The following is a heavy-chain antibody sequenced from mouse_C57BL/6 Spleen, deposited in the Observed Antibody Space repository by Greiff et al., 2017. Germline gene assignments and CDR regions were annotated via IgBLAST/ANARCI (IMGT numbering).Heavy chain of an antibody. CDR3: VRGALPANWDEDYFDY. CDR2: IRSTSSNYAP. D-gene: IGHD4-1*01. V-gene: IGHV10-3*01. CDR1: GFTFNTYA. Sequence: EVMLVASGGGLVQPKGSLKLSCAASGFTFNTYAMHWVRQAPGKGLEWVARIRSTSSNYAPYYADSVKDRFTISRDDSQSMLYLQMNNLKTEDTAMYYCVRGALPANWDEDYFDYWGQGTTLTVAS. J-gene: IGHJ2*01.